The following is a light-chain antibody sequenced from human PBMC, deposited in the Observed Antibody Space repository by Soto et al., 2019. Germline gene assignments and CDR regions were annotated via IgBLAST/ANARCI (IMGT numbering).Light chain of an antibody. CDR1: QDISTY. J-gene: IGKJ4*01. CDR2: DAS. CDR3: QHYDDLPLT. V-gene: IGKV1-33*01. Sequence: DIQMTQSPSSLSASVGDRVTITCQASQDISTYLNWYQQKPGKAPKLLIYDASNLETGVPSRFSGSGSGTDFTFTISSLQPEDIATYYCQHYDDLPLTFGGGTKVEIK.